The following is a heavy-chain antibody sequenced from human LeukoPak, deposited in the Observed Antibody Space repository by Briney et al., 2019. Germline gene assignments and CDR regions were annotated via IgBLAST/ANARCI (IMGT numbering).Heavy chain of an antibody. J-gene: IGHJ5*02. CDR1: GGSISSYY. CDR2: IYYSGST. V-gene: IGHV4-59*01. CDR3: ARCRPLRQRGFDP. Sequence: SETLSLTCTVTGGSISSYYWSWIRQPPGKGLEWIGYIYYSGSTNYNPSHKSRVTISVDTSKNQFSLKLSSVTAADTAVYYCARCRPLRQRGFDPWGQGTLVTVSS. D-gene: IGHD1-1*01.